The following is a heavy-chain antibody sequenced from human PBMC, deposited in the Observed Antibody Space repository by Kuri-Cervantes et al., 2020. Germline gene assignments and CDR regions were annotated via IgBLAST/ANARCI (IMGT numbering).Heavy chain of an antibody. Sequence: GGSLRLSCAASGFTFSSYAMHWVRQAPGKGLEWVAVISYDGSNKYYADSVKGRFTISRDNSKNTLYLQMNSLRAEDTAVYYCAKDTSPTTTVTTFDYWGQGTLVTVSS. CDR1: GFTFSSYA. CDR3: AKDTSPTTTVTTFDY. J-gene: IGHJ4*02. CDR2: ISYDGSNK. D-gene: IGHD4-17*01. V-gene: IGHV3-30-3*01.